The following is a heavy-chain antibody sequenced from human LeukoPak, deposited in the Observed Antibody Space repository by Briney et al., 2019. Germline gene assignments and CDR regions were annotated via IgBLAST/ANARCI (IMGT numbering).Heavy chain of an antibody. CDR2: ISYDGSNK. CDR3: ARFAAGGSYYYYMDV. CDR1: GFTFSSYA. J-gene: IGHJ6*03. Sequence: GGSLRLSCAASGFTFSSYAMHWVRQAPGKGLEWVAVISYDGSNKYYADSVKGRFTISRDNAKNSLYLQMNSLRADDTAVYYCARFAAGGSYYYYMDVWGKGTMVTVSS. V-gene: IGHV3-30-3*01. D-gene: IGHD6-25*01.